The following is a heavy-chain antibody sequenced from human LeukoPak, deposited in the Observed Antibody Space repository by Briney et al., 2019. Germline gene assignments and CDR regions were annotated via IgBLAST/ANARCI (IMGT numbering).Heavy chain of an antibody. CDR2: IYYSGST. V-gene: IGHV4-39*07. J-gene: IGHJ4*02. D-gene: IGHD3-22*01. CDR3: ARDGGYYGGY. Sequence: SETLSLTCTVSGGSISSSSYYWGWIRQPPGKGLEWIGSIYYSGSTYYNPSLKSRVTISVDTSKNQFSLKLSSVTAADTAVYYCARDGGYYGGYWGQGTLVTVSS. CDR1: GGSISSSSYY.